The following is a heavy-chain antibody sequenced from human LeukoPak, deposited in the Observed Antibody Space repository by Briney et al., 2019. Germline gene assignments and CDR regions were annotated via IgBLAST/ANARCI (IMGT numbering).Heavy chain of an antibody. D-gene: IGHD4-17*01. CDR1: GGSFSGYY. CDR3: ARRFLYGRPRTFDI. Sequence: PSETLSLTCAVYGGSFSGYYWSWIRQPPGKGLEWIGEINHSGSTNYNPSLKSRVTISVDTSKNQFSLKLSSVTAADTAVYYCARRFLYGRPRTFDIWGQGTMVTVSS. CDR2: INHSGST. V-gene: IGHV4-34*01. J-gene: IGHJ3*02.